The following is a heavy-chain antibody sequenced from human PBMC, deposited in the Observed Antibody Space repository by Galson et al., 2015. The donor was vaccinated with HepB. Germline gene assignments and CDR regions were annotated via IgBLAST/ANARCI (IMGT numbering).Heavy chain of an antibody. D-gene: IGHD4-17*01. Sequence: SLRLSCAASGFTFSDYYMSWIRQAPGKGLEWISYISSGSSYTNYADSVKVRFTISRDNAKNTLYLQINSLRAEDTAMYYCARVADAYYGDHSHFDEGGQGTLATVSS. V-gene: IGHV3-11*06. CDR3: ARVADAYYGDHSHFDE. CDR1: GFTFSDYY. J-gene: IGHJ4*02. CDR2: ISSGSSYT.